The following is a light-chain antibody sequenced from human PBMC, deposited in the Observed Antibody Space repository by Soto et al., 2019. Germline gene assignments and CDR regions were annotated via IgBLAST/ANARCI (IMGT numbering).Light chain of an antibody. Sequence: DIQMTQSPSSLSASVGDTVTITCRASQNIRNYLNWYQQKPGKAPNLLIYSASTLRSGVPSRFSGSGSGTDFSFTIRTPHREDFASYLCQQSITIPYIFGPGTNVAIK. J-gene: IGKJ2*01. CDR1: QNIRNY. CDR2: SAS. V-gene: IGKV1-39*01. CDR3: QQSITIPYI.